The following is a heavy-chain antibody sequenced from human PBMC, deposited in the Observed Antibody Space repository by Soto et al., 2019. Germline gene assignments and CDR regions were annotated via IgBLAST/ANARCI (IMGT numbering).Heavy chain of an antibody. CDR3: ARNDFCSGYYYYYYGMDV. CDR2: FSSSSSYI. CDR1: GFTFSSYS. J-gene: IGHJ6*02. D-gene: IGHD3-3*01. V-gene: IGHV3-21*01. Sequence: PGGSLRLSCAASGFTFSSYSMNWVRQAPGKGLEGVSSFSSSSSYIYYADSVKGRFTISRDNAKNSPSLQMTALRAEATPGYYLARNDFCSGYYYYYYGMDVWGQGTTVTVSS.